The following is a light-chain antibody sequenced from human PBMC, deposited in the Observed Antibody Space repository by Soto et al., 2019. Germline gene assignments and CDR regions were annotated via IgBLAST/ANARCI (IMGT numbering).Light chain of an antibody. V-gene: IGLV2-14*01. CDR3: SSYTITSTLV. J-gene: IGLJ2*01. Sequence: QSALTQPASVSGSPGQSITISCSGTSSDVGGYNSVSWYQQHPGKVPKLMIYDVSNRPSGVSNRFSGSKSGNTASLTISGLQAEDEADYYCSSYTITSTLVFGGGTKVTVL. CDR2: DVS. CDR1: SSDVGGYNS.